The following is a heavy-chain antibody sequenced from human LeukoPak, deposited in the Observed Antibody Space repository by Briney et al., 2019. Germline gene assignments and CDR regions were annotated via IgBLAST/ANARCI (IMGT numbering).Heavy chain of an antibody. Sequence: PGGSLRLSCAASGFTFSDYYMSWIRQAPGKGLEWVSYISSSGSTIYYADSVKGRFTISRDNAKNSLYLQMNSLGAEDTAVYYCAGDYGDYERYFDYWGQGTLVTVPS. D-gene: IGHD4-17*01. CDR1: GFTFSDYY. CDR2: ISSSGSTI. J-gene: IGHJ4*02. V-gene: IGHV3-11*01. CDR3: AGDYGDYERYFDY.